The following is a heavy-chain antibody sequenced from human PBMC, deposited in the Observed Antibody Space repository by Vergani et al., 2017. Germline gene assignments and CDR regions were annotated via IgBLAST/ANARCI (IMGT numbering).Heavy chain of an antibody. Sequence: EVQLVESGGGLVQPGGSLRLSCAASGFTFSSYSMNWVRQAPGKGLEWVSGISGGGGSTYYADSVKVRFTISRDNSKNTLYFQMNSLRAEDTAVYYCARGSNYDILTGYRNWFDPWGQGTLVTVSS. CDR1: GFTFSSYS. CDR2: ISGGGGST. J-gene: IGHJ5*02. CDR3: ARGSNYDILTGYRNWFDP. V-gene: IGHV3-23*04. D-gene: IGHD3-9*01.